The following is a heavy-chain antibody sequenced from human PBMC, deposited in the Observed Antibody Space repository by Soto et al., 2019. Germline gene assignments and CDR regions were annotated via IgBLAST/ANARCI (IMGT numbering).Heavy chain of an antibody. CDR1: GYTFTSYD. CDR2: MNPNSGNT. D-gene: IGHD6-13*01. V-gene: IGHV1-8*01. CDR3: ARGHSSDSSWYL. J-gene: IGHJ4*02. Sequence: ASVKVSCKASGYTFTSYDINWVRQATGQGLEWMGWMNPNSGNTGYAQKFQGRVTMTRNTSISTAYMELSSLRSEDTAVYYCARGHSSDSSWYLWGQGTLVTVSS.